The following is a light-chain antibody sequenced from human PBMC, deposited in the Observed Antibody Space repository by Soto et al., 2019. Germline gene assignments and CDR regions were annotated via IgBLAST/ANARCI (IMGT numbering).Light chain of an antibody. Sequence: QSALTQPASVSGSPGQSITISCTGTSSDVGGYNYVSWYQQHPGKAPKLMVYEVSNRPSGVSNRFSGFKSGNTASLTISGLQTEDEADYYCRSYPRSATWVFGGGTKVTVL. V-gene: IGLV2-14*01. J-gene: IGLJ3*02. CDR2: EVS. CDR3: RSYPRSATWV. CDR1: SSDVGGYNY.